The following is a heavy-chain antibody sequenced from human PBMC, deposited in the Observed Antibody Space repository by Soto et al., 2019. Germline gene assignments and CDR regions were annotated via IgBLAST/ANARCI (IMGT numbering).Heavy chain of an antibody. J-gene: IGHJ6*02. CDR1: GFTFSSYG. V-gene: IGHV3-30*18. D-gene: IGHD3-10*01. CDR3: AKERMVDAYLYYYYGMDV. Sequence: GGSLRLSCAASGFTFSSYGMHWVRQAPGKGLEWVAVISYDGSNKYYADSVKGRFTISRDNSKNTLYLQMNSLRAEDTAVYYCAKERMVDAYLYYYYGMDVWGQGTTVTVSS. CDR2: ISYDGSNK.